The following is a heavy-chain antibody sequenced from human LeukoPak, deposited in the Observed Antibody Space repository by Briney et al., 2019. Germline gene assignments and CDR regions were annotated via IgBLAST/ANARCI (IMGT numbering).Heavy chain of an antibody. D-gene: IGHD2-8*01. Sequence: PGGSLRLSCAASGFTFSSYSMNWVRQAPGKGLEWVSYISSSSSTIYYTDSVKGRFTISRDNAKNSLYLQMNSLRAEDTAVYYCARGYCTNGVCVYYMDVWGKGTTVTVSS. J-gene: IGHJ6*03. V-gene: IGHV3-48*01. CDR2: ISSSSSTI. CDR3: ARGYCTNGVCVYYMDV. CDR1: GFTFSSYS.